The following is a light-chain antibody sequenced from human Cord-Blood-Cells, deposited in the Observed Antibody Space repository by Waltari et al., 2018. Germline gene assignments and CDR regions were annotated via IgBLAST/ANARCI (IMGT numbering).Light chain of an antibody. CDR2: AAS. V-gene: IGKV1-39*01. Sequence: DIQLTQAPSSLYASVGARGTITCPASQSISSYLNWYQQKPGKSPKLLIYAASSLQSRVPSRFSGSGSGTDFTLAISSLQPEDFATYYCQQSYSTPWTFGQGTKVEIK. J-gene: IGKJ1*01. CDR1: QSISSY. CDR3: QQSYSTPWT.